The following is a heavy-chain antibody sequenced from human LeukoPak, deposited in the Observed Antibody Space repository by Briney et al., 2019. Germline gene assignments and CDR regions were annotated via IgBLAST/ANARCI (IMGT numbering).Heavy chain of an antibody. CDR3: ARLHYGGNYGYYYYYMDV. J-gene: IGHJ6*03. Sequence: SETLSLTCTVSGGSISSGTYYWGWIRQPPGKGLEWIGIIHYSGNTYYNPSLKSRVTISVDTSKNQFSLKLSSVTAADTAVYYCARLHYGGNYGYYYYYMDVWGKGTTVTISS. CDR1: GGSISSGTYY. D-gene: IGHD4-23*01. V-gene: IGHV4-39*01. CDR2: IHYSGNT.